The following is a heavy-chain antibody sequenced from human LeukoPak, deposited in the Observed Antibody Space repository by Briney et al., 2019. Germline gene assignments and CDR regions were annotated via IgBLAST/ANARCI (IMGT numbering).Heavy chain of an antibody. CDR1: GYALTLLS. J-gene: IGHJ4*02. CDR2: FDPEEAET. CDR3: AIRRFSYDSSGHYYDLDY. D-gene: IGHD3-22*01. V-gene: IGHV1-24*01. Sequence: GASVKVSCKLSGYALTLLSIYWVRQAPGKGFEWMGGFDPEEAETIYAQKFQGRVTMTEDTSTDTAYMELRSLRSEDTAIYYCAIRRFSYDSSGHYYDLDYWGQGTPVTVSS.